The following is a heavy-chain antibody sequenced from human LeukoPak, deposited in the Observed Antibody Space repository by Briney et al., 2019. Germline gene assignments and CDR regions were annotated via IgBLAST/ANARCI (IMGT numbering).Heavy chain of an antibody. CDR1: GGSISSYY. J-gene: IGHJ4*02. D-gene: IGHD6-19*01. CDR2: IYYSGST. V-gene: IGHV4-39*01. Sequence: PSETLSLTCTVSGGSISSYYWGWIRQPPGKGLEWIGSIYYSGSTCYNPSLKSRVTISVDTSKNQFSLKLSSVTAADAAVYYCARTLSSGWYPFDYWGQGTLVTVSS. CDR3: ARTLSSGWYPFDY.